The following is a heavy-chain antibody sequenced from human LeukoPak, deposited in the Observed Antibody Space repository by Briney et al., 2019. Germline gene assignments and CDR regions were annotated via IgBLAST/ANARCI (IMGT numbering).Heavy chain of an antibody. D-gene: IGHD1-26*01. V-gene: IGHV3-23*01. CDR3: AKSYSGESPDPFDY. CDR1: VYTFSSYD. CDR2: ISGSGGST. Sequence: GGSLRLFCAASVYTFSSYDMSWVRQAPGKGLEWVSAISGSGGSTYYADSVKGRFTISRDNYKNTLYLQMNSLRTADTAVYYCAKSYSGESPDPFDYWGQGTLVTVSS. J-gene: IGHJ4*02.